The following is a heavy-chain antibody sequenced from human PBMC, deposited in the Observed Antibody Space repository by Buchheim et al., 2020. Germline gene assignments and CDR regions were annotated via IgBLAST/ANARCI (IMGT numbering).Heavy chain of an antibody. V-gene: IGHV1-8*01. CDR1: GYTVTSYD. D-gene: IGHD3-10*01. J-gene: IGHJ4*02. CDR3: AREVSMIRGLFNF. CDR2: MNPNSGNT. Sequence: QVQLVQSGAEVKTPGASVKVSCKASGYTVTSYDINWVRQATGRGLEWMGWMNPNSGNTGYAQKFQGRVTMTRDTSISTVYMALSSLRSEDTAVYYCAREVSMIRGLFNFWGQGTL.